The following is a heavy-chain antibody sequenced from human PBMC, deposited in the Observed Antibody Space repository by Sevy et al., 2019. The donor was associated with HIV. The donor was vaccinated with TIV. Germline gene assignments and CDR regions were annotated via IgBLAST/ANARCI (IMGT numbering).Heavy chain of an antibody. D-gene: IGHD3-3*01. CDR1: GLTFNNAW. CDR2: IKSKTDGGTT. Sequence: GGSLRLSCAASGLTFNNAWMTWVRQAPGMGLEWVGRIKSKTDGGTTDYAAPVKSRFTISRDVSKNTLYLQMNSLKTEDTAVYYCTTKHGFWSGYYYFDYWGQGTLVTVSS. CDR3: TTKHGFWSGYYYFDY. V-gene: IGHV3-15*01. J-gene: IGHJ4*02.